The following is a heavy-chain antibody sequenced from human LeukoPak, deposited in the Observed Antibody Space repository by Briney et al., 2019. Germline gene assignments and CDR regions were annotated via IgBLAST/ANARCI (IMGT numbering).Heavy chain of an antibody. CDR1: GYTFTGYY. CDR2: INPNSGGT. Sequence: GASVKVSCKASGYTFTGYYMHWVRQAPGQGLEWMGWINPNSGGTNYAQKFQGRVTMTRVTSISTAYMELGRLRSDDTAVYYCARGITMIVVVIGALDYWGQGTLVTVSS. J-gene: IGHJ4*02. V-gene: IGHV1-2*02. CDR3: ARGITMIVVVIGALDY. D-gene: IGHD3-22*01.